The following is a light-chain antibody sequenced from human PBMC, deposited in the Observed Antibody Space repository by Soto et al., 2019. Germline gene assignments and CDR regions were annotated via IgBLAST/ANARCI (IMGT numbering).Light chain of an antibody. CDR3: SSYTSSSTPFYV. Sequence: QSVLTQPASVSGSPGQSITISCTGTSSDVGGYNYVSWYQQHPGKAPKLMIYDVSNRPSGVSNRFSGSKSGNTASLTISWLQAGDEADYYCSSYTSSSTPFYVFGTGTKVTVL. V-gene: IGLV2-14*01. CDR2: DVS. CDR1: SSDVGGYNY. J-gene: IGLJ1*01.